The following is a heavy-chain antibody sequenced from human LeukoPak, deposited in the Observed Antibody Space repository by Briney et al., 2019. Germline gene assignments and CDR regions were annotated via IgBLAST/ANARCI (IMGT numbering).Heavy chain of an antibody. CDR3: ARSPEGSGTDY. CDR2: INHSGST. Sequence: SETLSLTCAVYGGSFSGYYWSWIRQPPGKGLEGIGEINHSGSTNYNTSLKSRVTISVDASKNQFSLKLSSVPAADAAVYYCARSPEGSGTDYWGQGTLVTVSS. D-gene: IGHD3-10*01. V-gene: IGHV4-34*01. J-gene: IGHJ4*02. CDR1: GGSFSGYY.